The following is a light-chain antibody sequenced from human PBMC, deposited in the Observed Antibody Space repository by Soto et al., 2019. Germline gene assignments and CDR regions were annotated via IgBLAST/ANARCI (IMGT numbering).Light chain of an antibody. CDR2: WAF. J-gene: IGKJ1*01. CDR3: QQHYSTPRT. V-gene: IGKV4-1*01. Sequence: DIVMTQSPDSLAVSLGERATINCKSSQSVLYSSNNKNYLAWYQQKPGQPPKLLIYWAFTRESGVPDRFSGSGSGTDFTLTISSLQAEDVAVYYCQQHYSTPRTFGQGTKVEIK. CDR1: QSVLYSSNNKNY.